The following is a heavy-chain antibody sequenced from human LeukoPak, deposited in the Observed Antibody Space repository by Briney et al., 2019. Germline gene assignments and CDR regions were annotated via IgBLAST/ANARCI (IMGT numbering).Heavy chain of an antibody. V-gene: IGHV3-21*01. Sequence: PGGSLRLSCGASGFTFSSYSMNWVRQAPGKGLEWVSSISSSSSYIYYADSVKGRFTISRDNAKNSLYLQMNSLRAEDTAVYYCARDGYSYGYYYFDYWGQGTLVTVSS. CDR1: GFTFSSYS. CDR2: ISSSSSYI. CDR3: ARDGYSYGYYYFDY. J-gene: IGHJ4*02. D-gene: IGHD5-18*01.